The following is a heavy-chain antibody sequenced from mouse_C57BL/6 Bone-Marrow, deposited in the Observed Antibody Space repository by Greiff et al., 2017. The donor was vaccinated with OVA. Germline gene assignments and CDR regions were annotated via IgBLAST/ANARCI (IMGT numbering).Heavy chain of an antibody. CDR1: GYTFTSYW. V-gene: IGHV1-64*01. D-gene: IGHD1-1*01. Sequence: VQLQQSGAELVKPGASVKLSCKASGYTFTSYWMHWVKQRPGQGLEWIGMIHPNSGSTNYNEKFKSKATLTVDKSSSTAYMQLSSLTSEDSAVYYCAGIGTTVGYAMDYWGQGTSVTVSS. J-gene: IGHJ4*01. CDR3: AGIGTTVGYAMDY. CDR2: IHPNSGST.